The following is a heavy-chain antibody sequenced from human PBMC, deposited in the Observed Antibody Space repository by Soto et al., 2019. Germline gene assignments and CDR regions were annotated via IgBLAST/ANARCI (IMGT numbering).Heavy chain of an antibody. CDR2: IYYSGST. V-gene: IGHV4-59*08. CDR3: ARHVRYFDWLSPDYYYYGMDV. CDR1: GGSISSYY. D-gene: IGHD3-9*01. J-gene: IGHJ6*02. Sequence: PSETLSLTCTVSGGSISSYYWSWIRQPPGKGLEWIGYIYYSGSTNYNPSLKSRVTISVDTSKNQFSLKLSSVTAADTAVYYCARHVRYFDWLSPDYYYYGMDVWGQGTTVT.